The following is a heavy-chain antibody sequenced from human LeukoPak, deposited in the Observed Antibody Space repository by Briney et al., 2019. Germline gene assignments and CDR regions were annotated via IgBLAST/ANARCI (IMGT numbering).Heavy chain of an antibody. CDR3: AGFPSSLNTAGYYYYYYMDV. D-gene: IGHD6-13*01. J-gene: IGHJ6*03. V-gene: IGHV3-21*01. Sequence: KSGGSLRLSCAASGFTFSSYSMNWVRQAPGKGLEWVSSISSSSSYIYYADSVKGRFTISRDNAKNSLYLQMNSLRAEDTAVYYCAGFPSSLNTAGYYYYYYMDVWGKGTTVTVSS. CDR1: GFTFSSYS. CDR2: ISSSSSYI.